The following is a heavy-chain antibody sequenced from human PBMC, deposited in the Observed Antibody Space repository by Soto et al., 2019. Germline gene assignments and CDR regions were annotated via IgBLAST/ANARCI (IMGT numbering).Heavy chain of an antibody. CDR2: IIPIFGTA. CDR1: GGTFSSYA. J-gene: IGHJ5*02. Sequence: QVQLVQSGADVKKPGSSVKVSCKASGGTFSSYAISWVRQAPGQGLEWMGGIIPIFGTANYAQKFQGRVTITADESTSTTYMELSSLRSEDTAVYYCARDNPFIVVAGTVWFDPWGQGTLVTVSS. V-gene: IGHV1-69*01. D-gene: IGHD6-19*01. CDR3: ARDNPFIVVAGTVWFDP.